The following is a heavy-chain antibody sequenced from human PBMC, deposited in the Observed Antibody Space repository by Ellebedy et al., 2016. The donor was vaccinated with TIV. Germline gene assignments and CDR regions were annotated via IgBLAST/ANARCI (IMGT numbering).Heavy chain of an antibody. D-gene: IGHD3-10*01. CDR2: ISYNGGEV. Sequence: PGGSLRLSCAASGFAYGGFAMNWVRQAPGKGLEWVSSISYNGGEVFYADSVKGRFTISRDNAMNSLYLHLNSLRAEEPAVYYCARFSRGAPFADYLYFMDVWGKGITVIVSS. CDR3: ARFSRGAPFADYLYFMDV. J-gene: IGHJ6*03. CDR1: GFAYGGFA. V-gene: IGHV3-21*01.